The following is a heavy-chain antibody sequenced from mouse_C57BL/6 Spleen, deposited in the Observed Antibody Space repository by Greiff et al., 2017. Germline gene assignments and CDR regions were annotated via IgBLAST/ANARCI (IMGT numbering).Heavy chain of an antibody. D-gene: IGHD1-1*01. CDR1: GYTFTSYW. CDR3: ANCDYYGGCWYFDY. Sequence: QVQLQQPGAELVKPGASVMMSCKASGYTFTSYWITWVKQRPVQGLEWIGDIYPGNGSTNYNEKFKSKATLTVDTSSSTAYMQLSSLTSEDSAVYSGANCDYYGGCWYFDYWGTGTTLTGSS. CDR2: IYPGNGST. V-gene: IGHV1-55*01. J-gene: IGHJ2*01.